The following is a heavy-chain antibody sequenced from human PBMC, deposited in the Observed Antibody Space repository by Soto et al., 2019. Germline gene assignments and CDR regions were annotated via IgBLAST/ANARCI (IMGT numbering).Heavy chain of an antibody. V-gene: IGHV4-39*01. Sequence: PSETLSLTCTVSGGSISSSSYYWGWIRQPPGKGLEWIGSIYYGGSTYYNPSLKIRVTISVDTSKNQFSLKLSSVTAADTAVYYCACPSINITMVRGVIESSYFDYWGQGTLVTVSS. D-gene: IGHD3-10*01. CDR3: ACPSINITMVRGVIESSYFDY. CDR1: GGSISSSSYY. J-gene: IGHJ4*02. CDR2: IYYGGST.